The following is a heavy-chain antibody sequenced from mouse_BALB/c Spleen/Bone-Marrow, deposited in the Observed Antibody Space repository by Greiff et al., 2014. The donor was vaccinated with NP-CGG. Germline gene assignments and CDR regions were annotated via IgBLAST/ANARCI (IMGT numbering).Heavy chain of an antibody. CDR1: GYAFTDYL. D-gene: IGHD2-3*01. J-gene: IGHJ2*01. Sequence: QVQLKESGAELVRPGTSVKVSCKASGYAFTDYLMEWLKQRPGQGLEWIGVINPGSGSTNYNEKFKDKATLTADKSSSTAYMQLSSLTSDDSAVYFCARYDVYFDYWGQGTILTVSS. V-gene: IGHV1-54*01. CDR3: ARYDVYFDY. CDR2: INPGSGST.